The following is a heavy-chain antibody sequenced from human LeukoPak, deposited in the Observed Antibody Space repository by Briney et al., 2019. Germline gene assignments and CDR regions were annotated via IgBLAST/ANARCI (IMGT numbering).Heavy chain of an antibody. CDR1: GFTFSSYA. Sequence: PGGSLRLSCAASGFTFSSYAMHWVRQAPGKGLEWVAVISYDGSNKYYADSVKGRFTISRDNSKNTLYLQMDSLRAEDTAVYYCARGVRFLEWSYYMDVWGKGTTVTVSS. CDR2: ISYDGSNK. D-gene: IGHD3-3*01. CDR3: ARGVRFLEWSYYMDV. J-gene: IGHJ6*03. V-gene: IGHV3-30*04.